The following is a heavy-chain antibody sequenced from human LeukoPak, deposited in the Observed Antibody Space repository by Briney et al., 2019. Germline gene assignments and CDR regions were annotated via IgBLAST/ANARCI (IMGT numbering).Heavy chain of an antibody. J-gene: IGHJ4*02. CDR2: IRYSESA. CDR3: ATQDSSHY. Sequence: SETLSLTCTVSGDSVSSTNYYWGWIRQPPGRGLEWIASIRYSESAYYSPSLKSRTTISVDTSKNQFSLRLRSLTATDTAVYYCATQDSSHYWGQGTLVTVSS. V-gene: IGHV4-39*01. D-gene: IGHD3-22*01. CDR1: GDSVSSTNYY.